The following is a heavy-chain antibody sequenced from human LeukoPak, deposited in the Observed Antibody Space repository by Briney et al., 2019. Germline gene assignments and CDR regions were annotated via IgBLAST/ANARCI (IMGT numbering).Heavy chain of an antibody. J-gene: IGHJ6*02. CDR3: ARLVVAATGPDSGVSSYYYVMDV. D-gene: IGHD2-15*01. CDR2: IYSGGGT. V-gene: IGHV3-53*01. CDR1: GFIFSNSY. Sequence: GGSLRLSCVASGFIFSNSYMSWVRQAPGRGLEWVSVIYSGGGTFYSDSVKGRFTISRDYSKSTLYLQMNSLRADDTAVYYCARLVVAATGPDSGVSSYYYVMDVWGQGTTVTVSS.